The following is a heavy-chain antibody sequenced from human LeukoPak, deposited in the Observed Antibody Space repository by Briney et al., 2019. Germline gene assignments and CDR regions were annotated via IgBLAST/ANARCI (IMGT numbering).Heavy chain of an antibody. J-gene: IGHJ6*02. Sequence: GGSPRLSCAASGFTFSSYWMSWVRQAPGKGLEWVANIKQDGSEKYYVDSVKGRFTISRDNAKNSLYLQMNSLRAEDTAVYYCARALRVVPAAMAAYYGMDVWGQGTTVTVSS. CDR3: ARALRVVPAAMAAYYGMDV. CDR1: GFTFSSYW. D-gene: IGHD2-2*01. V-gene: IGHV3-7*01. CDR2: IKQDGSEK.